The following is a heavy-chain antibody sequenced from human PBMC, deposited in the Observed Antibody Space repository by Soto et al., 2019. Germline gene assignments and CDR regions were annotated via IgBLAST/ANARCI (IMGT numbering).Heavy chain of an antibody. Sequence: EVQLLESGGGLVQPGGSLRLSCKASGFTFAKNTMSWVRQAPGKGLEWVSSITDSGVNTYYADSVKGRFTISRDNSKNTLYVQMNSLRGEVMAPYYCVKGGWGSACDYWGQGTLVTVSS. J-gene: IGHJ4*02. CDR2: ITDSGVNT. CDR3: VKGGWGSACDY. CDR1: GFTFAKNT. D-gene: IGHD3-16*01. V-gene: IGHV3-23*01.